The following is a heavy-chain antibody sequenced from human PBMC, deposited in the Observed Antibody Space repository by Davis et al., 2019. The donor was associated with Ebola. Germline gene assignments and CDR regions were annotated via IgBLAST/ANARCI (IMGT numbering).Heavy chain of an antibody. Sequence: SETLSLTCTVSGGSISSYYWSWIRQPPGKGLEWIGYIYYSGSTNYNPSLKSRVTISVDTSKNQFSLKLSSVTAADTAVYYCARQEGVVVLNDAFDIWGQGTMVTVSS. J-gene: IGHJ3*02. V-gene: IGHV4-59*08. CDR2: IYYSGST. D-gene: IGHD2-15*01. CDR3: ARQEGVVVLNDAFDI. CDR1: GGSISSYY.